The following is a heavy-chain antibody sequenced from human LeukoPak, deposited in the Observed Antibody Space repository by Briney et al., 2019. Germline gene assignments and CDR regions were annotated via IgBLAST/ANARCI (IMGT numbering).Heavy chain of an antibody. CDR1: GYSFTSCW. V-gene: IGHV5-51*01. D-gene: IGHD3-3*01. CDR3: ARPRLYGDYGMDV. J-gene: IGHJ6*02. Sequence: GESLKISCKGSGYSFTSCWIGWVRQMPGKGLEWMGIIYPGDSDTRYSPSFQGQVTISADKSISTAYLQWSSLKASDTAMYYCARPRLYGDYGMDVWGQGTTVTVSS. CDR2: IYPGDSDT.